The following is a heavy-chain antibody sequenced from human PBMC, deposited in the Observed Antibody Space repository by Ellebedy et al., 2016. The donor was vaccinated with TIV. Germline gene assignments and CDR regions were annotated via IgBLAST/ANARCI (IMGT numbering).Heavy chain of an antibody. D-gene: IGHD6-19*01. J-gene: IGHJ4*02. CDR3: AKDHSSGWPAFDY. Sequence: GESLKISCAASGFTFTTYAMHWVRQAPGKGLEWVSYISSSSSTIYYADSVKGRFPISRDNSKNTLYLQMNSLRAEDTAVYYCAKDHSSGWPAFDYWGQGTLVTVSS. V-gene: IGHV3-48*01. CDR1: GFTFTTYA. CDR2: ISSSSSTI.